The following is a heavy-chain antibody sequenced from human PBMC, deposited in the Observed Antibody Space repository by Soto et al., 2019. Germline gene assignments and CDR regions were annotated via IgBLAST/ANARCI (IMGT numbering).Heavy chain of an antibody. CDR1: GGSISSGGYY. Sequence: SETLSLTCTVSGGSISSGGYYWRWIRQHPGKGLEWIGYIYYSGSTYYNPSLKSRVTISVDTSKNQFSLKLSSVTAADTAVYYCAREHLSAGWFDPWGQGTLVTVSS. D-gene: IGHD6-13*01. V-gene: IGHV4-31*03. CDR2: IYYSGST. CDR3: AREHLSAGWFDP. J-gene: IGHJ5*02.